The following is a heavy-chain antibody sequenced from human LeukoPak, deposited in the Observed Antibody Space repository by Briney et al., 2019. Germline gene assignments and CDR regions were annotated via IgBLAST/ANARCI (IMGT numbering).Heavy chain of an antibody. J-gene: IGHJ3*01. D-gene: IGHD2-21*01. CDR1: WVYFRCYY. V-gene: IGHV4-34*01. CDR2: INHSGST. Sequence: KPSETLSITLSIHWVYFRCYYWNWVRQPPGKGLEWIGEINHSGSTNYNPSLKSRVTISVDTSKNQFSLKLSSVTAADTAVYYCEREGGLLSLFDPWGQGTMVTVSS. CDR3: EREGGLLSLFDP.